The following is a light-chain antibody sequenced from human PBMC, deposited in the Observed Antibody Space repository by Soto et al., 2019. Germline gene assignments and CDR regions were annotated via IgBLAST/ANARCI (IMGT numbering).Light chain of an antibody. CDR2: GNT. V-gene: IGLV1-40*01. CDR1: SSNIGAGFD. J-gene: IGLJ3*02. CDR3: QSFDSSLRDWV. Sequence: QAVVTQPPSVSGAPGQRVTISCAGNSSNIGAGFDVHWYLQLPGAAPKVLIYGNTNRPSGVPDRFSGSKSGTSASLAITGLRAEDEADYFCQSFDSSLRDWVFGGGTKLTVL.